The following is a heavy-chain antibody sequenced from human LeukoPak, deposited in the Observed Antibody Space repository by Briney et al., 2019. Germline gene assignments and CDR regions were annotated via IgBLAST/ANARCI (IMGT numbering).Heavy chain of an antibody. V-gene: IGHV4-39*07. CDR1: GGSISSSSYY. CDR2: IYYSGST. D-gene: IGHD1-26*01. Sequence: SETLSLTCSVSGGSISSSSYYWGWIRQPPGKGLEWIGSIYYSGSTYYNPSLKRRVTISVDTSKNQLSLKLSSVTAADTAVYYCAKGEGGSYPNYYLDYWGQGTLVTVSS. J-gene: IGHJ4*02. CDR3: AKGEGGSYPNYYLDY.